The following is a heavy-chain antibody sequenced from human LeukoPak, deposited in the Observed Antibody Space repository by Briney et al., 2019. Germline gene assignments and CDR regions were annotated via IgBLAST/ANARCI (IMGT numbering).Heavy chain of an antibody. V-gene: IGHV1-69*06. D-gene: IGHD6-13*01. CDR1: GGTFSSYA. J-gene: IGHJ3*02. Sequence: GASVKVSYKASGGTFSSYAISWVRQAPGQGLEWMGGIIPIFGTANYAQKFQGRVTITADKSTSTAYMELSSLRSEDTAVYYCATSFAGYSPDAFDIWGQGTMVTVSS. CDR2: IIPIFGTA. CDR3: ATSFAGYSPDAFDI.